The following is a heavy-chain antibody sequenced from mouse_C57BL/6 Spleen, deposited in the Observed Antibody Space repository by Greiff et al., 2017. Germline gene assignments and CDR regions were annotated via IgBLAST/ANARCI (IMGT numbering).Heavy chain of an antibody. V-gene: IGHV5-17*01. CDR1: GFTFSDYG. CDR2: ISSGSSTI. Sequence: EVQVVESGGGLVKPGGSLKLSCAASGFTFSDYGMHWVRQAPEKGLEWVAYISSGSSTIYYADTVKGRFTISRDNAKNTLFRQMTSLRSEDTAMYYCARPPVVATDWYFDVWGTGTTVTVSS. CDR3: ARPPVVATDWYFDV. J-gene: IGHJ1*03. D-gene: IGHD1-1*01.